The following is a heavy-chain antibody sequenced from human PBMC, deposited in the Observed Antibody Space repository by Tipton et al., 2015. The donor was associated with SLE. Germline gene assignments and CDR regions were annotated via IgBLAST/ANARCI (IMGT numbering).Heavy chain of an antibody. D-gene: IGHD3-16*02. CDR3: ARTQYTFGGVIAPFDY. V-gene: IGHV4-39*07. J-gene: IGHJ4*02. CDR2: ISYSGTT. Sequence: GLVKPSETLSVTCTVSDGSISSSAYYWAWIRQPPGKGLEYIGSISYSGTTNFNPSLKSRVTISVDTSKNHFSLNLNSVTAADTAVYYCARTQYTFGGVIAPFDYWGQGTLVTVSS. CDR1: DGSISSSAYY.